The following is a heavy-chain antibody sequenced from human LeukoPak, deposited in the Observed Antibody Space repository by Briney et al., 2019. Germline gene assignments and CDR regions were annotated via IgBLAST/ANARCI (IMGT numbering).Heavy chain of an antibody. D-gene: IGHD6-13*01. CDR1: NGSFNEYY. CDR3: AREPLGYSSSWYHRRDFDY. V-gene: IGHV4-34*01. J-gene: IGHJ4*02. Sequence: SETLSLTCAVYNGSFNEYYWSWIRQSPGKGLEWIGEINHGGRTNYNPSLKSRVTMSVDTSKNQFSLKLSSVTAADTAVYYCAREPLGYSSSWYHRRDFDYWGQGTLVTVSS. CDR2: INHGGRT.